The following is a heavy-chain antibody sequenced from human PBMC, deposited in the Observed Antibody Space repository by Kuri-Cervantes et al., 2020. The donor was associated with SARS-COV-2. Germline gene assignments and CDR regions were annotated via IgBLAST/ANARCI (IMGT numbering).Heavy chain of an antibody. J-gene: IGHJ6*02. CDR1: GFTFSSYD. Sequence: GGSLRLSCAASGFTFSSYDMHWVRQATGKGLEWVSAIGTAGDPDYPGSVKGRFTITRENAKNSLYLQMNSLRAEDTAVYYCARDKVQLERPRYDYYYYDMDVWGQGTTVTVSS. CDR3: ARDKVQLERPRYDYYYYDMDV. V-gene: IGHV3-13*05. D-gene: IGHD1-1*01. CDR2: IGTAGDP.